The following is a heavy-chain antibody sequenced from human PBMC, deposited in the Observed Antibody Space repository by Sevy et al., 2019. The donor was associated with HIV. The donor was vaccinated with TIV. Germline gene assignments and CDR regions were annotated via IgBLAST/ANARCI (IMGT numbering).Heavy chain of an antibody. V-gene: IGHV3-21*01. CDR1: GFTFSSYS. Sequence: GGSLRLSCAASGFTFSSYSMNWVRQAPGKGLEWVSSISSSSSYIYYADSVKGRFTISRDNAKNSLYLQMNSLRAEDTAVYYCARVGGAPPIYYYMDVWGKGTTVTVSS. CDR3: ARVGGAPPIYYYMDV. D-gene: IGHD3-10*01. J-gene: IGHJ6*03. CDR2: ISSSSSYI.